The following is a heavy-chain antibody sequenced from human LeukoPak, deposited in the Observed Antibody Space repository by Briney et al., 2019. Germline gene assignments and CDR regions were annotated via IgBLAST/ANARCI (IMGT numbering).Heavy chain of an antibody. CDR2: ISSSSNYI. D-gene: IGHD3-9*01. CDR1: GFTFSSYS. V-gene: IGHV3-21*01. CDR3: VNDIWTPGSEYMDV. Sequence: GGSLRLSCAASGFTFSSYSMNWVRQAPGKGLEWVSFISSSSNYIYYADSVKGRFTSSRDNAKNSLYLQMNSLRAEDTAVYYCVNDIWTPGSEYMDVWGKGTTVTVSS. J-gene: IGHJ6*03.